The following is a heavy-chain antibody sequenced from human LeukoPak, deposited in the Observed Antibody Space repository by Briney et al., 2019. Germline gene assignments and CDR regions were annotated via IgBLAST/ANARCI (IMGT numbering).Heavy chain of an antibody. V-gene: IGHV5-51*01. CDR1: GYSFTSYW. J-gene: IGHJ6*02. D-gene: IGHD5-12*01. CDR3: ARHRPPPGDNGYDFSAPYYYYGMDV. CDR2: IYPGDSDT. Sequence: GESLKISCKGSGYSFTSYWIGWVRQMPGKGLEWLGIIYPGDSDTRYSPSFQGQVTISADKSISTAYLQWSSLKASDTAMYYCARHRPPPGDNGYDFSAPYYYYGMDVWGQGTTVTVSS.